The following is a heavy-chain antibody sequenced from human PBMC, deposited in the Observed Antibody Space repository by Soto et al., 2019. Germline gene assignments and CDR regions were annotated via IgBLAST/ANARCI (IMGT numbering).Heavy chain of an antibody. J-gene: IGHJ6*02. V-gene: IGHV3-11*01. D-gene: IGHD3-3*01. CDR3: ARDRYDFWSGSDHYGLDV. CDR1: GFTFSDYY. CDR2: ISSSGGLI. Sequence: QVQMVESGVGLVKPGGSLRLSCAASGFTFSDYYMTWIRQAPGKGLEWVSYISSSGGLIYYADSVKGRFTISRDNARKSLYLQMRSLRAEDSAVYYCARDRYDFWSGSDHYGLDVWGQGTTVTVSS.